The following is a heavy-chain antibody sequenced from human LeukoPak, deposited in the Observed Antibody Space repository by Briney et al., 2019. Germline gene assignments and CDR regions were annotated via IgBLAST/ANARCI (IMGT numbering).Heavy chain of an antibody. D-gene: IGHD3-22*01. CDR2: IYHSGST. V-gene: IGHV4-30-2*01. CDR3: ARDRGYYDSSGYYVGGMDV. CDR1: GGSISSGGYS. Sequence: PSETLSLTCAVSGGSISSGGYSWSWIRQPPGKGLEWIGYIYHSGSTHYNPSLKSRVTISVDRSKNQFSLKLSSVTAADTAVYYCARDRGYYDSSGYYVGGMDVWGQGTTVTVSS. J-gene: IGHJ6*02.